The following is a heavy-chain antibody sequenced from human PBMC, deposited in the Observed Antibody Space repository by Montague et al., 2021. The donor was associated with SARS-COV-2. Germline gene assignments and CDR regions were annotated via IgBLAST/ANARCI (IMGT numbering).Heavy chain of an antibody. CDR2: IFHSGIT. Sequence: SETLSLTCSVSGGSISSYYWSWIRQSPGKGLEWIGYIFHSGITDYNPSLKSRVTISVDMSKNQFSLQLNSVTAADSAVYYCARLGYNWNDWFDRWGQGTLVTVPS. CDR3: ARLGYNWNDWFDR. V-gene: IGHV4-59*13. CDR1: GGSISSYY. J-gene: IGHJ5*02. D-gene: IGHD1-20*01.